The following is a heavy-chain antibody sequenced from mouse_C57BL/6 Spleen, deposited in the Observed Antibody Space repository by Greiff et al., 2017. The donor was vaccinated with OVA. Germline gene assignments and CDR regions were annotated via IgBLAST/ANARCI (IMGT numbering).Heavy chain of an antibody. CDR2: IDPSDSYT. CDR3: ARRPGYFDV. CDR1: GYTFTSYW. J-gene: IGHJ1*03. Sequence: QVQLQQPGAELVKPGASVKLSCKASGYTFTSYWMQWVKQRPGQGLEWIGEIDPSDSYTNYNQKFKGKATLTVDTSSSTAYMQLSSLTSEDSAVYYCARRPGYFDVWGTGTTVTVSS. V-gene: IGHV1-50*01.